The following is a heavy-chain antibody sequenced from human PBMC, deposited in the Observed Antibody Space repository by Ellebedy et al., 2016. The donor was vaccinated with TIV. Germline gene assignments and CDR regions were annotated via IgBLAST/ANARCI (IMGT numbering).Heavy chain of an antibody. CDR1: GFTFSSYA. V-gene: IGHV3-23*01. CDR2: ISYSGGNT. J-gene: IGHJ4*02. Sequence: GESLKISCVASGFTFSSYAMSWVRQAPGKGLEWVSTISYSGGNTYCAGSVKGRFTISRDNSKNTLNLQMNSLRPEDTAVYYCAKGKEAGYDLDYWGQGTLVTVSS. D-gene: IGHD5-12*01. CDR3: AKGKEAGYDLDY.